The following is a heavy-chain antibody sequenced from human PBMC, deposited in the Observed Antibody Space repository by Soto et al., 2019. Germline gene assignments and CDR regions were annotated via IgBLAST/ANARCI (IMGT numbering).Heavy chain of an antibody. Sequence: GGSLRLSCAAAGFTFSNAWMSWVRPAPGKGLEWVGRIKSKTDGGTTDYAAPVKGRFTISRDDSKNTLYLQMNSLKTEDTAVYYCTTDRPICSGGSCYSDIWGQGTMVTVSS. CDR2: IKSKTDGGTT. V-gene: IGHV3-15*01. J-gene: IGHJ3*02. D-gene: IGHD2-15*01. CDR1: GFTFSNAW. CDR3: TTDRPICSGGSCYSDI.